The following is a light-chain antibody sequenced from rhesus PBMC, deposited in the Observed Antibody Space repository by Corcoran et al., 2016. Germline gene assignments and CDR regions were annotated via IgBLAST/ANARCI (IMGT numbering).Light chain of an antibody. CDR2: RAS. J-gene: IGKJ4*01. Sequence: DIQMTQSPSSLSASVGDTVTISCRASHTISSWSAWYQQKPGKPPNLLIYRASSLQSGVPSRFSGSGSGTDFTLTISSLQSEDFATYFCQQYSSSPLTFGGGTKV. CDR3: QQYSSSPLT. CDR1: HTISSW. V-gene: IGKV1-22*01.